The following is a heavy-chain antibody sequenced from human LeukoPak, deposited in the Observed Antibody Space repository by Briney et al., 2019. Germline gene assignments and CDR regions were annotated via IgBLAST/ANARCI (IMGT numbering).Heavy chain of an antibody. V-gene: IGHV1-69*05. CDR1: GGTFNSYA. J-gene: IGHJ5*02. D-gene: IGHD3-10*01. CDR2: IIPMFAPA. CDR3: ARGAHAGSYSSWFHP. Sequence: AASVKVSCKASGGTFNSYAITWVRQAPGQGLEWMGGIIPMFAPARYAQNFQGRVTITTDESTSTAYMELSRLKSEDTAVYYCARGAHAGSYSSWFHPWGQGTLVTVSS.